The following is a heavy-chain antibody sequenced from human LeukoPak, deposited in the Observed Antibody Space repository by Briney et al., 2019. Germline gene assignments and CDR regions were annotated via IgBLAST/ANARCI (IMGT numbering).Heavy chain of an antibody. CDR1: GYTFTGYY. J-gene: IGHJ4*02. CDR2: INPRGGST. D-gene: IGHD4-4*01. CDR3: ARDWRMTTVVTPSVAFDN. V-gene: IGHV1-46*01. Sequence: ASVKVSRKASGYTFTGYYMNWVRQAPGQGLEWMGIINPRGGSTSYAQKFQGRVTLTRDTSTSTVYMELSSLRSEDTAVYYCARDWRMTTVVTPSVAFDNWGQGTPVTVSS.